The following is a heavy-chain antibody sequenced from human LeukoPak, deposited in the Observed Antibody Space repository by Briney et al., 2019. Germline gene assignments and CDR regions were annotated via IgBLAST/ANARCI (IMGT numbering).Heavy chain of an antibody. V-gene: IGHV1-2*02. CDR2: INPNSGGT. CDR3: ARDSSSWYGIDY. D-gene: IGHD6-13*01. CDR1: GYTFTGYY. J-gene: IGHJ4*02. Sequence: ASVKVSCKASGYTFTGYYMHWVRQAPGQGLEWMGWINPNSGGTSYAQKFQGRVTMTRDTSISTAYMELSRLRSDDTAVYYCARDSSSWYGIDYWGQGTLVTVSS.